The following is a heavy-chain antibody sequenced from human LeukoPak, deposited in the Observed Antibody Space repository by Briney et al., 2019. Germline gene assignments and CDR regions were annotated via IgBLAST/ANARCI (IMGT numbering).Heavy chain of an antibody. CDR2: ISSNGGST. D-gene: IGHD6-19*01. CDR1: GGSMSSFY. Sequence: ETLSLTCTVSGGSMSSFYWSWVRQAPGKGLEYVSAISSNGGSTYYANSVKGRFTISRDNSKNTLYLQMGSLRAEDMAVYYCAKSYSSGWSAYFDYWGQGTLVTVSS. J-gene: IGHJ4*02. V-gene: IGHV3-64*01. CDR3: AKSYSSGWSAYFDY.